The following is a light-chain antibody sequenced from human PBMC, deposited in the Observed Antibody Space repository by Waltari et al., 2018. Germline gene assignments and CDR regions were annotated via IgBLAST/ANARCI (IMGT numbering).Light chain of an antibody. CDR1: SRKIYP. Sequence: TQDPAVSVAFGQTVRITCQGDSRKIYPTYWYQQRPVPAPLLVMSANNNRPSWIPDRFSVSYSGDTSYLTITGAQAEDEADYYCRSRDISAEHVVFGGGTKLAVL. V-gene: IGLV3-19*01. J-gene: IGLJ2*01. CDR3: RSRDISAEHVV. CDR2: ANN.